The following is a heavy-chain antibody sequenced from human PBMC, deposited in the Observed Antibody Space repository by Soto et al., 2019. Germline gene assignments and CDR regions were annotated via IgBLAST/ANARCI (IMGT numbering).Heavy chain of an antibody. V-gene: IGHV3-23*01. CDR3: ASILYSSGWWRDYYYYYGMDV. Sequence: GGSLRLSCAASGFTFSSYAMSWVRQAPGKGLEWVSAISGSGGSTYYADSVKGRFTISRDNSKNTLYLQMNSLRAEDTAVYYCASILYSSGWWRDYYYYYGMDVWGQGTTVTVSS. CDR2: ISGSGGST. D-gene: IGHD6-19*01. CDR1: GFTFSSYA. J-gene: IGHJ6*02.